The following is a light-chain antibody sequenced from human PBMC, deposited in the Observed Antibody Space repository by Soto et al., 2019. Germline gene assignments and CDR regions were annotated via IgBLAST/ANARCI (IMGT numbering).Light chain of an antibody. Sequence: DIQMTQSPSSLSASVGDRVTITCRASQGISNYLAWYQQKPGKVPKLLIYAASTLQSGVPSQFSGSGSGTDFNLTISSLPPEDFANYYGQKYRTFGPGTKVDIK. CDR1: QGISNY. J-gene: IGKJ3*01. V-gene: IGKV1-27*01. CDR2: AAS. CDR3: QKYRT.